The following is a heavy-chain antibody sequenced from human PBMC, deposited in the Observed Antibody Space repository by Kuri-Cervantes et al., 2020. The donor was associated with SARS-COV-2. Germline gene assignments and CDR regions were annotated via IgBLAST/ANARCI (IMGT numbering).Heavy chain of an antibody. V-gene: IGHV3-11*06. CDR2: ISSSSSNT. CDR1: GFTFNDYY. J-gene: IGHJ4*02. CDR3: ARGGGRQLNTDFDY. Sequence: GGSLRLSCAASGFTFNDYYMSWIRQAPGKGLEWISYISSSSSNTNYADSVKGRFTISRDNAKNSLYLQMNSLRAEDTAVYYCARGGGRQLNTDFDYWGQGTLVTVSS. D-gene: IGHD5-18*01.